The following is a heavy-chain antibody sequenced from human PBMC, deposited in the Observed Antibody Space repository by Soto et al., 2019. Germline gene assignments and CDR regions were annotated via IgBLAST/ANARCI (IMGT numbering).Heavy chain of an antibody. CDR2: ISGSGGST. CDR1: GFTFISYA. D-gene: IGHD3-10*01. J-gene: IGHJ6*02. CDR3: AKGDYYGSGSYYNDYYYYGMDV. V-gene: IGHV3-23*01. Sequence: PGGSLRLSCASSGFTFISYAMSWVRQAPGKGLEWVSAISGSGGSTYYADSVKGRFTISRDNSKNTLYLQMNSLRAEDTAVYYCAKGDYYGSGSYYNDYYYYGMDVWGQGTTVTVSS.